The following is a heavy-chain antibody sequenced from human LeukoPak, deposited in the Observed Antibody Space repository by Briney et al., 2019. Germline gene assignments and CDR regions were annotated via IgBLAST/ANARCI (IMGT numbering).Heavy chain of an antibody. CDR1: GFTFSRYG. V-gene: IGHV3-33*08. CDR3: ARDFCSAGSCYPDN. Sequence: TGGSLRLSCAASGFTFSRYGMHWVRQAPGKGLEWVAVIWYDGSNKYYADSVKGRFTISRDNSKNTLYLQMTSLRVEDTAVYYCARDFCSAGSCYPDNWGQGTLVTVSS. D-gene: IGHD2-15*01. J-gene: IGHJ4*02. CDR2: IWYDGSNK.